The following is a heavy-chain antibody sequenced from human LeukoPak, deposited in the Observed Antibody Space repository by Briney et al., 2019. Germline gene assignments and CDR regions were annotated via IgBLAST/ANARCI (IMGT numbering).Heavy chain of an antibody. CDR1: GFTFSSYS. Sequence: GGSLRLSCAASGFTFSSYSMNWVRQAPGKGLEWVSSISSSSSYIYYADSVKGRFTISRDNAKNSLYLQMNSLRAEDTAVYYCARAPRYDFWSGYQAPSDAFDIWSQGTMVTVSS. V-gene: IGHV3-21*01. CDR2: ISSSSSYI. J-gene: IGHJ3*02. CDR3: ARAPRYDFWSGYQAPSDAFDI. D-gene: IGHD3-3*01.